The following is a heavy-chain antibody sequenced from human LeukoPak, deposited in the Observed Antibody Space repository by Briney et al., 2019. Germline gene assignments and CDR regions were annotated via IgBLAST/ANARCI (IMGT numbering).Heavy chain of an antibody. CDR3: ARQIASAGTAGFDF. CDR2: INHSGRT. V-gene: IGHV4-34*01. Sequence: SQTLSPSCAVYGVSFSVDYCSSIRQRPGKRLWWVVGINHSGRTNYNPSIKSRVTISVDTSKNQFSLRLRSVTAADTAVYYCARQIASAGTAGFDFWGQGALVTVSS. D-gene: IGHD6-13*01. J-gene: IGHJ4*02. CDR1: GVSFSVDY.